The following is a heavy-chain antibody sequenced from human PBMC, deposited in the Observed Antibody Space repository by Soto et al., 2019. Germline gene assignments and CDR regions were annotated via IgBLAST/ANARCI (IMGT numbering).Heavy chain of an antibody. J-gene: IGHJ6*03. CDR3: ARVPREYSGYDGHYYYYYYMDV. Sequence: SETLSLTCTVSGGSISSYYLSWIRQPPGKGLEWIGYIYYSGSTNYNPSLKSRVTISVDTSKNQFSLKLSSVTAADTAVYYCARVPREYSGYDGHYYYYYYMDVWGKGTTVTVSS. D-gene: IGHD5-12*01. CDR1: GGSISSYY. CDR2: IYYSGST. V-gene: IGHV4-59*01.